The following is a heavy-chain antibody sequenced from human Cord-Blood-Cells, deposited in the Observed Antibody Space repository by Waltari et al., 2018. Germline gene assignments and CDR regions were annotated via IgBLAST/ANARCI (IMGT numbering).Heavy chain of an antibody. J-gene: IGHJ6*02. CDR1: GGTFSSYA. V-gene: IGHV1-69*18. Sequence: QVQLVQSGAEVKKPGSSVKVSCKASGGTFSSYAISWVRQAPGQGLEWMGRIIPIFGTANYAQKFQGRVTITADESTSTAYMGLSSLGSEDTAVYYCARRCSGGSCYSDYYYGMDVWGQGTTVTVSS. CDR3: ARRCSGGSCYSDYYYGMDV. D-gene: IGHD2-15*01. CDR2: IIPIFGTA.